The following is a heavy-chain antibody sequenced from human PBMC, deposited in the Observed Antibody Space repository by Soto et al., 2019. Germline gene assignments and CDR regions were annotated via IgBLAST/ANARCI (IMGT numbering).Heavy chain of an antibody. D-gene: IGHD3-3*01. J-gene: IGHJ6*02. CDR1: VGSISSYY. CDR3: ARVGFWSGRYYYYGMDL. Sequence: SETLSLTCTVSVGSISSYYWSLIRQPAGKGLEWIGRINTSGSTNYDPSLKSRVTMSVDTSKNQFSLKLSPVTAADTAVYYGARVGFWSGRYYYYGMDLGGQGTKVTASS. V-gene: IGHV4-4*07. CDR2: INTSGST.